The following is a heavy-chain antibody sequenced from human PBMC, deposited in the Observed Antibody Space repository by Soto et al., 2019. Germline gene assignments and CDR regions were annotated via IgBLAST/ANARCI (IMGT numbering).Heavy chain of an antibody. CDR3: TTDGGVSVYPLCWA. J-gene: IGHJ4*02. CDR2: LKSKSDGGTS. D-gene: IGHD2-21*01. CDR1: GFTFRSAW. Sequence: EVQLVESGGDLVKPGGSLRLSCAASGFTFRSAWMGWVRQAPGKGLEWVGRLKSKSDGGTSDFAAPVKGRFSISRDESKTTVYLQMNSLKTEDTAVYYCTTDGGVSVYPLCWAWGQGTLVTVSS. V-gene: IGHV3-15*01.